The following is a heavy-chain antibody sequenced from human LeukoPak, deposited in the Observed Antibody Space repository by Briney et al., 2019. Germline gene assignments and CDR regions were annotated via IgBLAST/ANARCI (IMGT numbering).Heavy chain of an antibody. V-gene: IGHV4-4*09. CDR1: GASISSFY. CDR2: IYTSGST. D-gene: IGHD2/OR15-2a*01. Sequence: SETLSLTCTVSGASISSFYWSWIRQPPGKGLEWIGYIYTSGSTNYNPSLKSRVTISVDTSKNQFSLKLSSVTAADTAVYYCARRTTWFDPWGQGTLVTVSS. CDR3: ARRTTWFDP. J-gene: IGHJ5*02.